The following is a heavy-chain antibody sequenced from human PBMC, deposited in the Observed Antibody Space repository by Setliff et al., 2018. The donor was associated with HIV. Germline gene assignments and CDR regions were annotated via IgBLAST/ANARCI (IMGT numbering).Heavy chain of an antibody. Sequence: KAGGSLRLSCTVSGLNFIGAWMSWVRQAPGKGLEWVGRIKGKSAGGTSDYGAPVKGRFTISRDDSKDTAFLQMNSLTVEDTAVYYCARDPRVDAFDIWGRGTVVTVSS. J-gene: IGHJ3*02. CDR2: IKGKSAGGTS. CDR3: ARDPRVDAFDI. V-gene: IGHV3-15*01. CDR1: GLNFIGAW.